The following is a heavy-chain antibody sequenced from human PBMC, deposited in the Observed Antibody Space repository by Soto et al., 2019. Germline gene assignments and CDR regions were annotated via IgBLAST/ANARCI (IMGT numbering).Heavy chain of an antibody. CDR1: GGTFSSYA. CDR2: IIPILGIA. D-gene: IGHD3-3*01. V-gene: IGHV1-69*10. CDR3: ARGYPQYYDFWSGYYYYYGMDV. J-gene: IGHJ6*02. Sequence: ASVKVSCKASGGTFSSYAISWVRQAPGQGLEWMGGIIPILGIANYAQKFQGRVTITADKSTSTAYMELSSLRSEDTAVYYCARGYPQYYDFWSGYYYYYGMDVWGQGTTVTVSS.